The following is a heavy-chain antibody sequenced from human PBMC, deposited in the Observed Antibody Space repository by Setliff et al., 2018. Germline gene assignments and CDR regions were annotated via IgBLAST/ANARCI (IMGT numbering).Heavy chain of an antibody. D-gene: IGHD6-25*01. V-gene: IGHV3-74*01. CDR2: INSDGSST. CDR1: GFSFSNYW. CDR3: VPGRGS. J-gene: IGHJ5*02. Sequence: GGSLRLSCAASGFSFSNYWMHWVRQAPGKGLVWVSRINSDGSSTNYADSVKGQFTVSRDNAKNTLYLQMNSLRAEDTAVCYCVPGRGSWGQGARVTVSS.